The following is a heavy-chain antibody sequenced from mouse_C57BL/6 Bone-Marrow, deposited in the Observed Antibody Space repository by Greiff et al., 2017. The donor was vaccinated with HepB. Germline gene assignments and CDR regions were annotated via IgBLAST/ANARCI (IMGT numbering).Heavy chain of an antibody. Sequence: QVQLQQSGPELVKPGASVKISCKASGYAFSSSWMNWVKQRPGKGLEWIGRIYPGDGDTNYNGKFKGKATLTADKSSSTAYIQLSSLTSEDSAVYFCARKTTVVATPFDYWGQGTTLTVSS. CDR3: ARKTTVVATPFDY. CDR1: GYAFSSSW. CDR2: IYPGDGDT. D-gene: IGHD1-1*01. J-gene: IGHJ2*01. V-gene: IGHV1-82*01.